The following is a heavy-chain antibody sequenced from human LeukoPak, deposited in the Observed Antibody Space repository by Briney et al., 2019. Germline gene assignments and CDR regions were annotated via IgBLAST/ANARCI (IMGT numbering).Heavy chain of an antibody. CDR2: VYTCGST. V-gene: IGHV4-4*07. CDR3: ARLITGTTMAFDI. D-gene: IGHD1-7*01. J-gene: IGHJ3*02. Sequence: SETLSLTCSVSGGSISGYYWTWIRQPAGKGLEWIGRVYTCGSTHYNPSLKTRLTMSVDTSKNQFSLKLSSVTAADTAVYYCARLITGTTMAFDIWGQGTMVTVSS. CDR1: GGSISGYY.